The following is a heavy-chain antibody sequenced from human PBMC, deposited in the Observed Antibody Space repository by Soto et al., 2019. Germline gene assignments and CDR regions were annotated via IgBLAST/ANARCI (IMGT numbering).Heavy chain of an antibody. CDR1: GGTLSSYT. CDR2: IIPILGIA. CDR3: ATRSPSGYDQTGPPAPYYYYMDV. J-gene: IGHJ6*03. V-gene: IGHV1-69*02. D-gene: IGHD5-12*01. Sequence: GASVKVSCKASGGTLSSYTISWVRQDPGQGLEWMGRIIPILGIANYAQKFQGRVTITADKSTSTAYMELSSLRSEDTAVYYCATRSPSGYDQTGPPAPYYYYMDVWGKGTTVTVSS.